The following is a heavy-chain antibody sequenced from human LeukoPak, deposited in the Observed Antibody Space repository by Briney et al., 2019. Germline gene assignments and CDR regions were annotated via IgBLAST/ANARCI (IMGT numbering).Heavy chain of an antibody. CDR1: GFTFDDYA. V-gene: IGHV3-9*01. Sequence: GGSLRLSCAASGFTFDDYAMHWVRQAPGKGLEWVSGISWNSGSIGYADSVKGRFTISRDNAKNSLYLQMNSPRAEDTALYYCAKDGYSSGWLDYWGQGTLVTVSS. CDR2: ISWNSGSI. D-gene: IGHD6-19*01. CDR3: AKDGYSSGWLDY. J-gene: IGHJ4*02.